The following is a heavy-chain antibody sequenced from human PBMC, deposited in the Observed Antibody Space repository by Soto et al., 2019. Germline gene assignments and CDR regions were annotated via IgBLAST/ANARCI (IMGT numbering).Heavy chain of an antibody. V-gene: IGHV4-31*02. CDR1: GASTVSHYH. Sequence: QVQLQESGPGLVKPSQTLSLTCSVSGASTVSHYHWTWIRQPPGKGLEWMGYIFNSGTTFYNPSLTRRISMSMDTSGKHFSLELRSVTAADTAVYYCALALGPTTGLDYWGQGTLVTVSS. D-gene: IGHD1-26*01. J-gene: IGHJ4*02. CDR3: ALALGPTTGLDY. CDR2: IFNSGTT.